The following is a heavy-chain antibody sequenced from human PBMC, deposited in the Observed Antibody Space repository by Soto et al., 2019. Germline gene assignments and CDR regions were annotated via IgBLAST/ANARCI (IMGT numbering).Heavy chain of an antibody. CDR1: EFTFNTYW. CDR2: IKEDGSEK. Sequence: EVQLVESGGGLVQPGGSLRLSCIASEFTFNTYWMNWVRQAPGKGLEWVANIKEDGSEKNYVDSVKGRFTISRDNAKNSVYLQMISLRGEDTAVYYCARDWGTPGRGSAVGYYYHYGMDVWGQGTTVTVSS. J-gene: IGHJ6*02. D-gene: IGHD1-1*01. V-gene: IGHV3-7*05. CDR3: ARDWGTPGRGSAVGYYYHYGMDV.